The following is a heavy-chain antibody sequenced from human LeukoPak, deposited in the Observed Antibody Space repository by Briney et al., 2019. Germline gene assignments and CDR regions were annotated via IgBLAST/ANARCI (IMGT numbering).Heavy chain of an antibody. J-gene: IGHJ6*03. CDR1: GFTLSSYA. CDR2: TSSSDSGK. Sequence: PGGSLRLSCVVSGFTLSSYAMSWVRQAPGKGLEWVAATSSSDSGKYHADSVKGRFTISRDNSKNTLYLQMNSLRAEDTAVYYCAKEIPSYYYYMDVWGKGTTVTVSS. V-gene: IGHV3-23*01. CDR3: AKEIPSYYYYMDV.